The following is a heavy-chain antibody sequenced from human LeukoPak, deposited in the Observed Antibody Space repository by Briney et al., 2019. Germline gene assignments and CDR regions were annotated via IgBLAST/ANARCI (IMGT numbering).Heavy chain of an antibody. J-gene: IGHJ5*02. CDR1: GFTFSGYY. V-gene: IGHV3-11*06. CDR3: ARIGSGNYFNWFDT. D-gene: IGHD3-10*01. Sequence: KPGGSLRLSCAASGFTFSGYYMSWIRQAPGRGLEWVSYISWDSSYTSYADSVKGRFTISRDNAKNSLYLQMNSLRAEDTAVYYCARIGSGNYFNWFDTWGQGTLVTVSS. CDR2: ISWDSSYT.